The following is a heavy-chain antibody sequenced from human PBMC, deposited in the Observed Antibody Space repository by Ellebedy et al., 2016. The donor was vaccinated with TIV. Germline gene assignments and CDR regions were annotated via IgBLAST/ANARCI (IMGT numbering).Heavy chain of an antibody. D-gene: IGHD4-23*01. CDR3: AKRGDNSPNHSNSLFDY. CDR2: IYSDGNT. J-gene: IGHJ4*02. V-gene: IGHV3-53*01. Sequence: GESLKISCAASGFAVSSNYMTWVRQAPGRGLEWVSLIYSDGNTNYADSVRGRFTISRDSSKNTLDLQMNSLRAEDTAIYYCAKRGDNSPNHSNSLFDYWGQGTLVTVSS. CDR1: GFAVSSNY.